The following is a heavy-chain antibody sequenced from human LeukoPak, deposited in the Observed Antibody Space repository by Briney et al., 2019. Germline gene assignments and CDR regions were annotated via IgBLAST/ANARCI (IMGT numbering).Heavy chain of an antibody. Sequence: GGSLRLSCAASGFTFSSYAMSWVRQAPGKGLEWVSTISGRGESTYYADSVKGRFTISRDNSKNTLYLQMNSLRLEDTAGYYCAKGAGYSSNWNFDYWGQGTLVTVSS. CDR2: ISGRGEST. CDR3: AKGAGYSSNWNFDY. V-gene: IGHV3-23*01. D-gene: IGHD6-13*01. J-gene: IGHJ4*02. CDR1: GFTFSSYA.